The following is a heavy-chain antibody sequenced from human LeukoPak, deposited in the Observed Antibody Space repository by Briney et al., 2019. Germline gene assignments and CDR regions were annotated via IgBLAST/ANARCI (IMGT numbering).Heavy chain of an antibody. CDR1: GGTFSSYA. J-gene: IGHJ4*02. CDR3: AREDSSSSGLDY. CDR2: IIPIFGTA. D-gene: IGHD6-6*01. V-gene: IGHV1-69*05. Sequence: GASVKVSCKASGGTFSSYAISWVRQAPGQGLEWMGGIIPIFGTANCAQKFQGRVTITTDESTSTAYMELSSLRSEDTAVYYCAREDSSSSGLDYWGQGTLVTVSS.